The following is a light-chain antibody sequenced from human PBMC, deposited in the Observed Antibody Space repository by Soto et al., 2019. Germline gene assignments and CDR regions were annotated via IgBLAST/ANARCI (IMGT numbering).Light chain of an antibody. V-gene: IGKV1-39*01. CDR2: GVS. Sequence: DIQMTQYTSSLSASVGDKVTITCRASQSISSSLNWYQQKSGKAPNLLIYGVSRLQGGVPSRFSGSGSGTDFTLSISSLQPEDFATYYCQQSYTAPSITFGQGTRLEI. J-gene: IGKJ5*01. CDR3: QQSYTAPSIT. CDR1: QSISSS.